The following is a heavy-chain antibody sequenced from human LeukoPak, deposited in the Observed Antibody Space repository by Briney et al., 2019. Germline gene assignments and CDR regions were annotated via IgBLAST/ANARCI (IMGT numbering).Heavy chain of an antibody. Sequence: PGGSLRLSCAASGFSFNTYWMYWVRQVPEKSLVWVSRIKTDGSSTSYADSVKGRFTISRDNAKNTLYLQMNSLRAEDTAVYYCTTLYSGAMDYWGQGTLVTVSS. V-gene: IGHV3-74*01. J-gene: IGHJ4*02. D-gene: IGHD1-26*01. CDR1: GFSFNTYW. CDR3: TTLYSGAMDY. CDR2: IKTDGSST.